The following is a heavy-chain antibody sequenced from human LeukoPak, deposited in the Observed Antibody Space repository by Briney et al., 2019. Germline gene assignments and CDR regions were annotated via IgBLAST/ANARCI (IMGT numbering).Heavy chain of an antibody. V-gene: IGHV3-30*02. Sequence: GGSLRLSCAASGFTFSSYGLHWVRQAPGKWLEWVAFIRYDGSNQYYADSVKGRFTISRDNSRNTLYLLMNSLSAEDTAVYYCVRWEYYYYYMDVWGKGTTVTISS. CDR3: VRWEYYYYYMDV. CDR1: GFTFSSYG. D-gene: IGHD1-26*01. CDR2: IRYDGSNQ. J-gene: IGHJ6*03.